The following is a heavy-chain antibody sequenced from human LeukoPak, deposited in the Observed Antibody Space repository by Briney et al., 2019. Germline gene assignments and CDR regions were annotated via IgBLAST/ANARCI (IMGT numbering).Heavy chain of an antibody. J-gene: IGHJ4*02. D-gene: IGHD3-22*01. V-gene: IGHV3-66*01. CDR1: EFSVGSNY. CDR2: IYSGGST. Sequence: GGSLRLSCAASEFSVGSNYMTWVRQAPGKGLEWVSLIYSGGSTYYADSVKGRFTISRDNSKNTLYLQMNSLRAEDTAVYYCAKTIPSGYYYDSSGYPYYFDYWGQGTLVTVSS. CDR3: AKTIPSGYYYDSSGYPYYFDY.